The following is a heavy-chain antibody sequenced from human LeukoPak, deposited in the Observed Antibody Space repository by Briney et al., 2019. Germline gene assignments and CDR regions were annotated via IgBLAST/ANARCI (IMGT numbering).Heavy chain of an antibody. J-gene: IGHJ5*02. D-gene: IGHD2-2*02. CDR3: ARGYCSSTSCYIVNWFDP. CDR1: GGSISSSY. V-gene: IGHV4-59*05. Sequence: SETLSLTCTVSGGSISSSYWSWIRQPPGKGLEWIGSIYYSGSTYYNPSLKSRVTISVDTSKNQFSLKLSSVTAADTAVYYCARGYCSSTSCYIVNWFDPWGQGTLVTVSS. CDR2: IYYSGST.